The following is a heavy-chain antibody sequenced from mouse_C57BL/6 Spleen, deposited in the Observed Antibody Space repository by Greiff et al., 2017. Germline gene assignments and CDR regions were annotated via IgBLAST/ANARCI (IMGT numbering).Heavy chain of an antibody. CDR2: IDPSDSYT. CDR3: ARWKKTFAY. CDR1: GYTFTSYW. V-gene: IGHV1-50*01. J-gene: IGHJ3*01. Sequence: VQLQQPGAELVKPGASVKLSCKASGYTFTSYWMQWVKQRPGQGLEWIGEIDPSDSYTNYNQQFKGKATLTVDTSSSTAYMQLSSLTSEDSAVYCCARWKKTFAYWGQGTLVTVSA.